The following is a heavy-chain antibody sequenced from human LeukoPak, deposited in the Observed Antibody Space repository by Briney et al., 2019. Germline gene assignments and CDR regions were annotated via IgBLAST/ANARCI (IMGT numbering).Heavy chain of an antibody. CDR1: GYSFTSYW. Sequence: GESLKISCKCSGYSFTSYWIGWVRQMPGKGLEWMGIIYPGDSDTRYSPSFQGQVTIPADKSISTAYLQWSSLKASDTAMYYCARHYPAYDSSGTNDYWGQGTLVTVSS. J-gene: IGHJ4*02. V-gene: IGHV5-51*01. CDR3: ARHYPAYDSSGTNDY. CDR2: IYPGDSDT. D-gene: IGHD3-22*01.